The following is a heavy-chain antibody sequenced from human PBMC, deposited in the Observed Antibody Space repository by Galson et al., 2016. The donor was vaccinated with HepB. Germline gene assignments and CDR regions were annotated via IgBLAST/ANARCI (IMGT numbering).Heavy chain of an antibody. CDR2: ST. CDR3: ARERVVPAPMGYYFDY. J-gene: IGHJ4*02. D-gene: IGHD2-2*01. V-gene: IGHV4-61*02. Sequence: STNYNPSLKSRVTISVDTSKNQFSLKLSSVTAADTAVYYCARERVVPAPMGYYFDYWGQGTLVTVSS.